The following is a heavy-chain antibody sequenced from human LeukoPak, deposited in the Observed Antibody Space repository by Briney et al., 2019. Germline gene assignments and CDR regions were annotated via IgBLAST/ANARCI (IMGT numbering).Heavy chain of an antibody. Sequence: GGFLRLSCAASGFTFSSYSMNWVRQAPGKGLEWVSSISSSSSYIYYADSVKGRFTISRDNAKNSLYLQMNSLRAEDTAVYYCARDGGEMATDYWGQGTLVTVSS. CDR2: ISSSSSYI. V-gene: IGHV3-21*01. J-gene: IGHJ4*02. CDR3: ARDGGEMATDY. CDR1: GFTFSSYS. D-gene: IGHD5-24*01.